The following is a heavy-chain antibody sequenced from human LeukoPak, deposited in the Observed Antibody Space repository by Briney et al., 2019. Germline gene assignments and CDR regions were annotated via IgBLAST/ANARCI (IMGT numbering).Heavy chain of an antibody. D-gene: IGHD3-3*01. CDR1: GGSISSSSYY. J-gene: IGHJ4*02. V-gene: IGHV4-39*07. CDR2: IYYSGST. Sequence: SETLSLTCTVSGGSISSSSYYWGWIRQPPGKGLEWIGSIYYSGSTYYNPSLKSRVTISVDTSKNQFSLKLSSVTAADTAVYYCARGRLNTIFGVVMRPVPLFDYWGQGALVTVSS. CDR3: ARGRLNTIFGVVMRPVPLFDY.